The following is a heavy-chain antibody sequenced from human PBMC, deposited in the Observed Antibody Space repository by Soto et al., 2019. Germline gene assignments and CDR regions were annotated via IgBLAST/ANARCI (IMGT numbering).Heavy chain of an antibody. D-gene: IGHD3-3*01. Sequence: EVQLLESGGGLVQPGGSLRLSCAASGFTFSSYVMSWVRQAPGKGLEWVSAISGSGGSTYYADSVKGRFTISRDNSKNTLYLQMNSLRAEDTAVYYCARTDELGFWSVGGDYWGQGTLVTVSS. CDR3: ARTDELGFWSVGGDY. CDR1: GFTFSSYV. J-gene: IGHJ4*02. V-gene: IGHV3-23*01. CDR2: ISGSGGST.